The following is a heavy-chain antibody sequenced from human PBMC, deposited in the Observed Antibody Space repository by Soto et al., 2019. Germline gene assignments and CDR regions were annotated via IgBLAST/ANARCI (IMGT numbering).Heavy chain of an antibody. Sequence: QLQLQESGSGLVKPSQTLSLTCAVSGGSISSGGYACNWIRQPPGKGLEWIGYIYHSGSTYYNPSLKSRVTISVDRSKNQFSLKLSSVTAADTAVYYCARVVTTVTTFDYWGQGTLVTVSS. V-gene: IGHV4-30-2*01. D-gene: IGHD4-17*01. J-gene: IGHJ4*02. CDR1: GGSISSGGYA. CDR3: ARVVTTVTTFDY. CDR2: IYHSGST.